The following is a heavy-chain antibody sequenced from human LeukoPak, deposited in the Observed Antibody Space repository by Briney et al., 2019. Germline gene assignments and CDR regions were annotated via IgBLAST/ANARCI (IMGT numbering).Heavy chain of an antibody. D-gene: IGHD5-12*01. V-gene: IGHV4-34*01. CDR3: ARGPSGYDWLTWFDP. CDR2: INHSGST. CDR1: DGSFSGYY. Sequence: PSETLSLTCAVYDGSFSGYYWSWIRQPPGKGLEWIGEINHSGSTNYNPSLKSRVTISVDTSKNQFSLKLSSVTAADTAVYYCARGPSGYDWLTWFDPWGQGTLVTVSS. J-gene: IGHJ5*02.